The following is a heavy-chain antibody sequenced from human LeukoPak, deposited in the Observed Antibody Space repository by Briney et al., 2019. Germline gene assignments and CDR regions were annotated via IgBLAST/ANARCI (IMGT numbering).Heavy chain of an antibody. CDR2: TYYRSKWYN. J-gene: IGHJ3*02. D-gene: IGHD1-26*01. CDR1: GDSVSSNSAA. CDR3: ARDLRHTALPSFSCSYYVSDAFDI. Sequence: SQTLSLTCAISGDSVSSNSAAWNWIRQSPSRGLEWLGRTYYRSKWYNDYAVSVKSRITINPDTSKNQFSLQLNSVTPEDTAVYYCARDLRHTALPSFSCSYYVSDAFDIWGQGTMVTVSS. V-gene: IGHV6-1*01.